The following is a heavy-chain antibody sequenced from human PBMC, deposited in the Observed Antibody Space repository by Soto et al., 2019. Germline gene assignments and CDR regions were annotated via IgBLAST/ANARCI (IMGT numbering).Heavy chain of an antibody. CDR1: GFTFSSYA. D-gene: IGHD2-15*01. CDR3: AKGSGWTPLYNWFDP. Sequence: GGSLRLSCAASGFTFSSYAMSWVRQAPGKGLEWVSAISGSGGSTYYADSVKGRFTISRDNSKNTLYLQMNSLRAEDTAVYYCAKGSGWTPLYNWFDPWGQGTLVTVSS. J-gene: IGHJ5*02. V-gene: IGHV3-23*01. CDR2: ISGSGGST.